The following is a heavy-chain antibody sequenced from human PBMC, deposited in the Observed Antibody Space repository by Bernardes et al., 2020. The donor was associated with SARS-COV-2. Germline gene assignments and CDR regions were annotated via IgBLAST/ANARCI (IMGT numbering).Heavy chain of an antibody. D-gene: IGHD2-15*01. CDR3: AKSRRGYCSGGGCYWRPFDY. CDR1: GFTFSDYA. CDR2: IRGVGTTT. Sequence: GGSLRLSCSASGFTFSDYAMSWVRQAPGKGLECVSNIRGVGTTTYYADSVQGRFTISRDNAKNTLYLQMNSLRAEDTAMYFCAKSRRGYCSGGGCYWRPFDYWGQGTLVTVSS. V-gene: IGHV3-23*01. J-gene: IGHJ4*02.